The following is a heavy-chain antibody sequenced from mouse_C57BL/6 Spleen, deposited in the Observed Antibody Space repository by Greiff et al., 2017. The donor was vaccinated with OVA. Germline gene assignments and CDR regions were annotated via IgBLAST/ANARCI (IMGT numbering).Heavy chain of an antibody. J-gene: IGHJ4*01. D-gene: IGHD2-4*01. V-gene: IGHV1-20*01. Sequence: EVQLVESGPELVKPGDSVKISCKASGYSFTGYFMNWVMQSHGKSLEWIGRINPYNGDTFYNQKFKGKATLTVDKSSSTAHMELRSLTSEDSAVYYCARSKMDYDGAMDYWGQGTSVTVSS. CDR3: ARSKMDYDGAMDY. CDR2: INPYNGDT. CDR1: GYSFTGYF.